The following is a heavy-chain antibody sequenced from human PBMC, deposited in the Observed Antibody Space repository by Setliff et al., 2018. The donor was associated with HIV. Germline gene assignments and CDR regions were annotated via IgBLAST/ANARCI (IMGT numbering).Heavy chain of an antibody. CDR1: GYIFIRYD. CDR3: ARDLRDGFEEWFSTLDDGMDV. J-gene: IGHJ6*02. Sequence: EASVKVSCKTSGYIFIRYDICWVRQAPGQGLEWMGNINPHTGVTKYAEKLQGRVTMTRDTSINTIYMELSRLRSDDTAVYYCARDLRDGFEEWFSTLDDGMDVWGQGTTVTVSS. CDR2: INPHTGVT. V-gene: IGHV1-2*02. D-gene: IGHD3-3*01.